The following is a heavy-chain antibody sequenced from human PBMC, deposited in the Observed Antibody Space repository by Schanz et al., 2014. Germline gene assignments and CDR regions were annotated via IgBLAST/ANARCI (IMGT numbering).Heavy chain of an antibody. D-gene: IGHD2-2*02. V-gene: IGHV1-46*01. CDR2: INLSGGST. Sequence: QVQLIQSGAEVKKPGASVKVSCTASGYTFTSYSMHWVRQAPGQGLEWMGIINLSGGSTNNAQKFQGRVTITADKSTSTAYMELTSLRSEDTAVYYCAGTYCSSTSCYTGYYYMDVWGKGTTVTVSS. J-gene: IGHJ6*03. CDR1: GYTFTSYS. CDR3: AGTYCSSTSCYTGYYYMDV.